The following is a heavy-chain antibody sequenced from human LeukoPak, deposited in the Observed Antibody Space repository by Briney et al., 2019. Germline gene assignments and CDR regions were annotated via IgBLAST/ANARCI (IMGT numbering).Heavy chain of an antibody. CDR1: GFTFSSYS. CDR2: ISSSSSYI. D-gene: IGHD3-10*01. Sequence: GGSLRLSCAASGFTFSSYSMNWVRQAPGKGLELVSSISSSSSYIYYADSVKGRFTISRDNAKNSLYLQMNSLRAEDTAVYYCARDYGSGSPYYFDYWGQGTLVTVSS. CDR3: ARDYGSGSPYYFDY. V-gene: IGHV3-21*01. J-gene: IGHJ4*02.